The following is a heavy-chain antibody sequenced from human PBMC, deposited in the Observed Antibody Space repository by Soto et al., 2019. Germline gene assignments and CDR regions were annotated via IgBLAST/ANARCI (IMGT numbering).Heavy chain of an antibody. CDR2: MSAYNGNT. CDR1: GYTFTSYG. V-gene: IGHV1-18*01. D-gene: IGHD3-16*01. Sequence: QVQLVQSGAEVKKPGASVKVSCKASGYTFTSYGISWVRQAPGQGLEWMGWMSAYNGNTNYAQKLQGRVTMTTDASTSTAYVELRSLRSDDTAVYYCASSSGGDISPGAFDIWGQGTMVTVSS. CDR3: ASSSGGDISPGAFDI. J-gene: IGHJ3*02.